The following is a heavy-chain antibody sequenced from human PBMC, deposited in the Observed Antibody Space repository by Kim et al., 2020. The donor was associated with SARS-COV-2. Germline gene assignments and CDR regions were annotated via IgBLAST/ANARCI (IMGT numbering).Heavy chain of an antibody. Sequence: SETLSLTCAVYGGSFSGYYCSWIRQPPGKGLEWIGEINHSGSTNYNPSLKSRVTISVDTSKNQFSLKLSSVTAADTAVYYCARRRSSDILTGVKGYWYFDRWGRGTLVTVSS. CDR2: INHSGST. V-gene: IGHV4-34*01. J-gene: IGHJ2*01. CDR3: ARRRSSDILTGVKGYWYFDR. D-gene: IGHD3-9*01. CDR1: GGSFSGYY.